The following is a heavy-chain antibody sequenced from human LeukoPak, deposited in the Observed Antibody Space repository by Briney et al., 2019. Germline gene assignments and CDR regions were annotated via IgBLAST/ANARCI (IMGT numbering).Heavy chain of an antibody. Sequence: SETLSLTCTVSGGSISSYYWSWIRQPPGKGLEWIGYIYYSGSTNYNPSLKSRVTISVDTSKNQFSLKLSSVTAADTAVYYCARSLWFGELSTAGSFDPWGQGTLVTVSS. CDR3: ARSLWFGELSTAGSFDP. V-gene: IGHV4-59*01. CDR1: GGSISSYY. D-gene: IGHD3-10*01. J-gene: IGHJ5*02. CDR2: IYYSGST.